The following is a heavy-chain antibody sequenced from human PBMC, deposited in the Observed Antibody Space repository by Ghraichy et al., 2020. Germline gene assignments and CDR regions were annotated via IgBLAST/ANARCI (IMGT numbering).Heavy chain of an antibody. CDR2: ISSSSSYI. Sequence: LSLTCAASGFTFSSYSMNWVRQAPGKGLEWVSSISSSSSYIYYADSVKVRFTISRDNAKNSLYLQMNSLRAEDTAVYYCASGGASAAIWVGYYYGMDVWGQGTTVTVSS. CDR1: GFTFSSYS. CDR3: ASGGASAAIWVGYYYGMDV. V-gene: IGHV3-21*01. D-gene: IGHD2-2*01. J-gene: IGHJ6*02.